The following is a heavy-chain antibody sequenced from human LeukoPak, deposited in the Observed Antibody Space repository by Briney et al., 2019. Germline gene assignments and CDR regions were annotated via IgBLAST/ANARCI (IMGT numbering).Heavy chain of an antibody. D-gene: IGHD6-13*01. CDR3: TRQFSSPFDY. CDR1: GFTFSGSA. Sequence: GGSLRLSCAASGFTFSGSAMHWVRQASGKGLEWVGRIGSKANSYATAYAASVKGRFTISRDDSKNTAYLQMNSLKTEDTAVYYCTRQFSSPFDYWGQGTLVTVSS. V-gene: IGHV3-73*01. CDR2: IGSKANSYAT. J-gene: IGHJ4*02.